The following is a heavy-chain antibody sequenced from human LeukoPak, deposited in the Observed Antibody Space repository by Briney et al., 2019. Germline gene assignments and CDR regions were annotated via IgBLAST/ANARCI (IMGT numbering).Heavy chain of an antibody. J-gene: IGHJ6*03. D-gene: IGHD3/OR15-3a*01. Sequence: SETLSLTCTVSGGSISSYYWSWIRQPPGKGLEWIGYIYYSGSTNYNPSLKSRVTISVDTSKNQFSLKLSSVTAADTAAYYCARHVFLDGGHGLYYYYYYMDVWGKGTTVTVSS. CDR3: ARHVFLDGGHGLYYYYYYMDV. CDR2: IYYSGST. CDR1: GGSISSYY. V-gene: IGHV4-59*08.